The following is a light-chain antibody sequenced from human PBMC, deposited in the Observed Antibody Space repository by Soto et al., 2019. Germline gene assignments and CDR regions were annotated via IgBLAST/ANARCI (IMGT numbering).Light chain of an antibody. V-gene: IGLV2-14*01. CDR2: DVS. CDR1: SSDVGAYNY. CDR3: NSYAGTSYV. Sequence: QFVLTQPASVSGTPGQSITISCTGTSSDVGAYNYVSWYQQYPGKAPKLIIYDVSNRPSGVSCRFSGSKSGNTASLTISELQAEDEADYYCNSYAGTSYVFGTGTKVTVL. J-gene: IGLJ1*01.